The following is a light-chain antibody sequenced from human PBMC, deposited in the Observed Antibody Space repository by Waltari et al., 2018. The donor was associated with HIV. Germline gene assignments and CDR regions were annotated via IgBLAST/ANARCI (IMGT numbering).Light chain of an antibody. CDR1: QNISTS. CDR3: QEYEKWPLT. CDR2: DAS. Sequence: EKVMTQSPSALSVSPGASVTLSCRASQNISTSLAWYQQKPGQSPRLLIYDASARATGVPARFSGSGSGTEFTLHISALQSEDLAVYFCQEYEKWPLTFGPGSKVNIK. J-gene: IGKJ3*01. V-gene: IGKV3-15*01.